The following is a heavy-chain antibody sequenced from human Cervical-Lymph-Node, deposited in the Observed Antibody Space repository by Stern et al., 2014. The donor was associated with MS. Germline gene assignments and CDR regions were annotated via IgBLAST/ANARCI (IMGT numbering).Heavy chain of an antibody. J-gene: IGHJ4*02. Sequence: QDQLVQSGAEVKKPGASVKVSCKASGYTFTDYYMHWVRQAPGQGLEWMGRVNPNSGDTNYAQKFQGRVTMTRDTSITTSYMELSSLRSDDTAVYYCARFYYDSSSYSFDYWGQGTLVTVSS. CDR3: ARFYYDSSSYSFDY. V-gene: IGHV1-2*06. CDR1: GYTFTDYY. CDR2: VNPNSGDT. D-gene: IGHD3-22*01.